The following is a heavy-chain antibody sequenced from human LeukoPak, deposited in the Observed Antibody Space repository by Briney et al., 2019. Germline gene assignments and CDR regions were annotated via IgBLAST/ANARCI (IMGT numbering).Heavy chain of an antibody. CDR3: ARSRAFNSGAFDP. V-gene: IGHV4-61*01. CDR1: GASVSSASY. CDR2: IYNGVNT. Sequence: PSETLSLTCTVSGASVSSASYWTWIRPPPGKGVEWIAHIYNGVNTNYNPSLKSRVTISVYTSKNQFSLRLNSVTAADTAVYYCARSRAFNSGAFDPWGQGSLVTVSS. D-gene: IGHD1-26*01. J-gene: IGHJ5*02.